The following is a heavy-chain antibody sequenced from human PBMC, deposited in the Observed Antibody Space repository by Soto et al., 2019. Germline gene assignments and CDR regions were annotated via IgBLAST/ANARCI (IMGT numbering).Heavy chain of an antibody. Sequence: QVQLRESGPGLVKPSQTLSLTCTVSGDSISSGNYYWSWIRQPPGKGLEWIGYIYYSGGTDYNPSLKSRLTITVDTSKNQCSLKLNSVTAADTAVYYCARFPFYMDTYVFDYWGQGTLVTVSS. V-gene: IGHV4-30-4*01. CDR3: ARFPFYMDTYVFDY. CDR2: IYYSGGT. CDR1: GDSISSGNYY. D-gene: IGHD5-18*01. J-gene: IGHJ4*02.